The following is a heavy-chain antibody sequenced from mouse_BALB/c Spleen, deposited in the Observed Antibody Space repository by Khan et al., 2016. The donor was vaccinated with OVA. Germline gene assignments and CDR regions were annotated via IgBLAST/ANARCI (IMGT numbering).Heavy chain of an antibody. Sequence: EVELVESGGDFVKPGGSLKLSCAASGFTFTSYSMSWVRQTPDKRLVWVASISSGGDYTYYPDSVKGRFTISRDNAKNTLYVQVSDLKSDDTAMYYCAAHLTGAFAYWGQGTLVTVSA. CDR3: AAHLTGAFAY. D-gene: IGHD4-1*01. CDR1: GFTFTSYS. V-gene: IGHV5-6*01. CDR2: ISSGGDYT. J-gene: IGHJ3*01.